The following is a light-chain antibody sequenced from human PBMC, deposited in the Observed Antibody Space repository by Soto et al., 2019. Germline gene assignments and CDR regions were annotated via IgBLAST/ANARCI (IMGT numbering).Light chain of an antibody. J-gene: IGKJ5*01. CDR2: DAS. V-gene: IGKV3-11*01. CDR3: QQRLSWPIT. Sequence: EIVLTQSPATLSLSPGERATLSCRASQSVSSYLAWYQQKPGQAPRLLIYDASNRATGIPDRFSGSGSGTDFTLTISRLEAEDFAVYYCQQRLSWPITFGQGTRLEI. CDR1: QSVSSY.